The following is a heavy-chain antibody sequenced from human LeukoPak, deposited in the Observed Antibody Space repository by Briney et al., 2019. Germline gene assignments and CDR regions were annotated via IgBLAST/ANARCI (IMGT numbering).Heavy chain of an antibody. D-gene: IGHD3-22*01. Sequence: GGSLRLSCAAPGFKFSSYSMKWVRQAPGKGLEWVSFISSSSSYIYYADSVKGRFTISRDNAKNSLYLQMNSLRAEDTAVYYCARDRGGYYPYYMDVWGKGTTVTVSS. CDR2: ISSSSSYI. CDR1: GFKFSSYS. V-gene: IGHV3-21*01. J-gene: IGHJ6*03. CDR3: ARDRGGYYPYYMDV.